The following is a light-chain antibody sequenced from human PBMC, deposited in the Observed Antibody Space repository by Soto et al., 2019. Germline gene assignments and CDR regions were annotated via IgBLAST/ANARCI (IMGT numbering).Light chain of an antibody. Sequence: DIQLTQSPSFLSASVGDRVTITCRASQGISSYLAWYQQKPGKAPKLLIYAASTLQSGVPSRFSGSGSGTEFTLSISSLQPEDFATYYYQQLKSYPQSITFGQGTRVEIK. CDR2: AAS. CDR1: QGISSY. CDR3: QQLKSYPQSIT. V-gene: IGKV1-9*01. J-gene: IGKJ5*01.